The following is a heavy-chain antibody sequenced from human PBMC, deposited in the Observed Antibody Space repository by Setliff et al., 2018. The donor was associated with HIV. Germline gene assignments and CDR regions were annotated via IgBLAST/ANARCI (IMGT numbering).Heavy chain of an antibody. V-gene: IGHV1-2*04. J-gene: IGHJ6*02. CDR2: INPNSGGT. Sequence: GASVKVSCKASGYTFTGYYMHWVRQAPGQELEWMGWINPNSGGTNYAQKFQGWVTMTRDTSISTAYMELSRLRSDDTAVYYCARGWNYRDYYYYGMDVWGQGTTVTVSS. CDR3: ARGWNYRDYYYYGMDV. CDR1: GYTFTGYY. D-gene: IGHD1-7*01.